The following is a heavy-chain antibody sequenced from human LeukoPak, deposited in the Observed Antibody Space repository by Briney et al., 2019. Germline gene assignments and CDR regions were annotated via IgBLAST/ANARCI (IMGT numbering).Heavy chain of an antibody. Sequence: SETLSLTCTVSGGSISSSSYYWGWIRQPPGKGLEWIGSIYYSGSTYYNPSLKSRVTISVDTSKNQFSLKLSSVTAADTAVYYCARVPVIEVAATDWFDPWGQGTLVTVSS. D-gene: IGHD2-15*01. CDR2: IYYSGST. CDR3: ARVPVIEVAATDWFDP. V-gene: IGHV4-39*01. J-gene: IGHJ5*02. CDR1: GGSISSSSYY.